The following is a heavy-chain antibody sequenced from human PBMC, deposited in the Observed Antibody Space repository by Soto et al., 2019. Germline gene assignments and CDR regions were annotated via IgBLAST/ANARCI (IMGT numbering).Heavy chain of an antibody. D-gene: IGHD1-1*01. J-gene: IGHJ5*02. CDR1: GGSLNSYS. CDR3: ARGWVQLGFDP. CDR2: VHHSGTT. Sequence: TSETLSLTCTVSGGSLNSYSWSWTRQPPGKRLEWIGYVHHSGTTKYNPSFKSRVNLSLDTSENQFSLKLSSVTAADTAVYYCARGWVQLGFDPWGQGTRVTVS. V-gene: IGHV4-59*01.